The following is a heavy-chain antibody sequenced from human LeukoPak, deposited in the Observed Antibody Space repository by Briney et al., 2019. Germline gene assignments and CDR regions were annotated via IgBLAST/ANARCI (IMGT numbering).Heavy chain of an antibody. J-gene: IGHJ4*02. D-gene: IGHD2-21*02. Sequence: PGGSLRLSCAASGFTFSSYAMSWVRQAPGKGLEWVAVIWYDGSNKYYADSVKGRFTISRDNSKNTLYLQMNSLRAEDTAVYYCALGVVVTAIGGYDYWGQGTLVTVSS. CDR2: IWYDGSNK. CDR3: ALGVVVTAIGGYDY. V-gene: IGHV3-33*08. CDR1: GFTFSSYA.